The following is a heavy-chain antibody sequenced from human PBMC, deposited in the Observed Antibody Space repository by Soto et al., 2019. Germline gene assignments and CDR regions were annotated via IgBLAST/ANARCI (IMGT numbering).Heavy chain of an antibody. CDR1: GFIFSSYG. Sequence: QVQLVESGGGVVQPGRSLRLSCAASGFIFSSYGMHWVRQAPGKGLECVALISYDGNSLHYADSVRDRFTISRDNSKNTLYLQMNNLRPEDTAVYYCARTFDTITYYFDYWGQGTVVTVSS. J-gene: IGHJ4*02. V-gene: IGHV3-30*03. CDR2: ISYDGNSL. D-gene: IGHD3-9*01. CDR3: ARTFDTITYYFDY.